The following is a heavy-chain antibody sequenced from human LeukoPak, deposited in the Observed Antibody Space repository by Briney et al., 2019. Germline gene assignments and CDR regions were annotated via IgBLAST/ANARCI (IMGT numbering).Heavy chain of an antibody. CDR2: IYSSGSA. CDR1: GGSIINHC. D-gene: IGHD6-19*01. V-gene: IGHV4-4*07. CDR3: ARDVRYASGWSTPES. Sequence: SETLSLTCTVSGGSIINHCWSWIRQPAGKGLEWIGRIYSSGSANYSPSLKGRVSMSIDTSNNHFSLNLTSVTAADTALYFCARDVRYASGWSTPESWGQGTLVTVSS. J-gene: IGHJ5*02.